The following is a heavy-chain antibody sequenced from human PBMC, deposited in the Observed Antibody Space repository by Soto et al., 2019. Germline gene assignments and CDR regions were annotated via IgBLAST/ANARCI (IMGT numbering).Heavy chain of an antibody. V-gene: IGHV3-64D*08. CDR1: GFTFSSYA. J-gene: IGHJ4*02. Sequence: GGSLRLSCSASGFTFSSYAMHWVRQAPGKGLEYVSAISSNGGSTYYADSVKGRFTISRDNSKNTLYLQMSSLRAEDTAVYYCVKDQEQYYYGSGSYGLGYWGQGTLVTVSS. CDR3: VKDQEQYYYGSGSYGLGY. D-gene: IGHD3-10*01. CDR2: ISSNGGST.